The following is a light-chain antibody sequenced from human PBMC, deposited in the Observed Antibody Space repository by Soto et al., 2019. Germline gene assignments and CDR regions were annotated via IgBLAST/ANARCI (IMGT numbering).Light chain of an antibody. CDR3: MQVLQTPWT. V-gene: IGKV2-28*01. Sequence: DIVLTQSPLSLSVTPGESASISCRSSQSLLHTDGYIYLDWYLQKPGQSPHLLFYSGSSRASGVPDSFSGSGSCTNLPLNFSRVEADDIGIYYCMQVLQTPWTFGQGTRVDIK. CDR1: QSLLHTDGYIY. CDR2: SGS. J-gene: IGKJ1*01.